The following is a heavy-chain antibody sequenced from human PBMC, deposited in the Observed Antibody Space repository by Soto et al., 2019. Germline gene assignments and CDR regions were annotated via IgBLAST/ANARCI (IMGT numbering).Heavy chain of an antibody. V-gene: IGHV4-39*01. D-gene: IGHD6-19*01. Sequence: LCGGSVSSTSYYWGWIRQPPGKGLEWIGSIYYSGSTYYNPSLKSRVTISVDTSKNQFSLKLSSVTAADTAVYYCARIVGIRNSIGQRYYFDYWGQGTLVTVSS. CDR2: IYYSGST. J-gene: IGHJ4*02. CDR1: GGSVSSTSYY. CDR3: ARIVGIRNSIGQRYYFDY.